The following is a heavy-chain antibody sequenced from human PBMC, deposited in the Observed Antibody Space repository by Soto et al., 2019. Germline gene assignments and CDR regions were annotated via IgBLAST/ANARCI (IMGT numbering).Heavy chain of an antibody. CDR1: GFTFSSYA. J-gene: IGHJ6*03. D-gene: IGHD3-10*01. CDR2: ISGSGGST. Sequence: EVQLLESGGGLVQPGGSLRLSCAASGFTFSSYAMSWVRQAPGKGLEWVSAISGSGGSTYYADSVKGRFTISRDNSKNTLYLQMNNLRAEDTGVYYCAKAGDPDVSVRVSQIHQYYYYMDVWGKGTTVTVSS. V-gene: IGHV3-23*01. CDR3: AKAGDPDVSVRVSQIHQYYYYMDV.